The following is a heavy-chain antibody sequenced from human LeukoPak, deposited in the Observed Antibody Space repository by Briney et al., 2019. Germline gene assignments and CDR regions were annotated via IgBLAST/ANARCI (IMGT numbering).Heavy chain of an antibody. Sequence: SETLSLTCTVSGYSISSGYYWGWLRQPPGKGLVWIGSIYHSGSTYYNPSLKSRVTISVDTSKNQFSLKLSSVTAADTAVYYCASYVVGYCSGGSCSSYFDYWGQGTLVTVSS. CDR2: IYHSGST. CDR1: GYSISSGYY. CDR3: ASYVVGYCSGGSCSSYFDY. D-gene: IGHD2-15*01. V-gene: IGHV4-38-2*02. J-gene: IGHJ4*02.